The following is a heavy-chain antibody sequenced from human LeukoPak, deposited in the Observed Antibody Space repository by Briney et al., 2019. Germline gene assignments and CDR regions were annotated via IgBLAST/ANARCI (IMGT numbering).Heavy chain of an antibody. J-gene: IGHJ4*02. V-gene: IGHV1-2*02. CDR3: ARVYHNCGGDCYPYFDY. D-gene: IGHD2-21*01. CDR1: GYTFTGYY. Sequence: ASVKVSCKASGYTFTGYYMHWVRQAPGQGLELMGWINPNSGGTNYAQKVQGRVTMTRDTSINTAYMELSRLRSDDTAVYYCARVYHNCGGDCYPYFDYWGQGTLVTVSS. CDR2: INPNSGGT.